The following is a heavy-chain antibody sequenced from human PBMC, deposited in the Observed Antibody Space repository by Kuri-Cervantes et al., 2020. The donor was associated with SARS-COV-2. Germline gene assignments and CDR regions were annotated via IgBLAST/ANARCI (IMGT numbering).Heavy chain of an antibody. CDR1: GYTLTELS. V-gene: IGHV1-24*01. CDR3: ARAFSWDYDFWSGPGGWFDP. J-gene: IGHJ5*02. D-gene: IGHD3-3*01. Sequence: ASVKVSCKVSGYTLTELSMHWVRQAPGKGLEWMGGFDPEDGETIYAQKFQGKVTMTEDTSTDTAYMELSSLRSEDTAVYYCARAFSWDYDFWSGPGGWFDPWGQGTLVTVSS. CDR2: FDPEDGET.